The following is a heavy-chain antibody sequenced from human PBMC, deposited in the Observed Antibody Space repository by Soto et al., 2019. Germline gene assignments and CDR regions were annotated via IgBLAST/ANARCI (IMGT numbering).Heavy chain of an antibody. CDR3: ATQPRYDSSGYFFY. CDR1: GVSIISGGYY. CDR2: MYFSGST. J-gene: IGHJ4*02. Sequence: SETLSLTCSVSGVSIISGGYYFTCIRLLAGGGLELIGDMYFSGSTNYNPSLQARITISADTSKKQFSLELRSVTAADTAVYYCATQPRYDSSGYFFYWGQGRLVTVSS. D-gene: IGHD3-22*01. V-gene: IGHV4-31*03.